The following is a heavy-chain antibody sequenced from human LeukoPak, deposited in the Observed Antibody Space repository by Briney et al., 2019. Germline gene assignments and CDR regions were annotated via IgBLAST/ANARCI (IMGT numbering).Heavy chain of an antibody. V-gene: IGHV3-30-3*01. CDR2: VSYDETNK. D-gene: IGHD2-2*01. J-gene: IGHJ6*02. CDR3: ARAFGCSGTSCHARWGYYYAMDV. CDR1: ASTFSNDA. Sequence: PGGSLRLSCAASASTFSNDAIHWVRQAPGKGLEWVAVVSYDETNKYYADSVKGRFTISRDNSKNTVYLQMSSLRAEDTAMYYCARAFGCSGTSCHARWGYYYAMDVWGQGTTVTVSS.